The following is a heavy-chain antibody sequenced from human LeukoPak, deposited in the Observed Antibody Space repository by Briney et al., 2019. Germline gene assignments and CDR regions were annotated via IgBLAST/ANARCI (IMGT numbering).Heavy chain of an antibody. CDR3: ARDLDPDLTLLRGVPDAFDI. J-gene: IGHJ3*02. CDR2: MNPNSGNT. D-gene: IGHD3-10*01. V-gene: IGHV1-8*01. CDR1: GYTFTSYD. Sequence: ASVKVSCKASGYTFTSYDINWVRQATGQGLEWMGWMNPNSGNTGYAQNFQGRVTMTTDTSTNTAYMELRSLRSDDTAVYYCARDLDPDLTLLRGVPDAFDIWGQGTMVTVSS.